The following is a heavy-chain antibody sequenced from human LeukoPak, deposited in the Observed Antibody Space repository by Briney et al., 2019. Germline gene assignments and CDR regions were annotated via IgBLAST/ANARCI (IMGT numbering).Heavy chain of an antibody. CDR1: GGSISSGSYY. D-gene: IGHD4-11*01. CDR3: ARGSNYRDFDY. V-gene: IGHV4-61*02. Sequence: SETLSLTCTVSGGSISSGSYYWSWLRQPAGKALEWIGRIYTSGSTNYNPSLKSRVTISVDTSKNQFSLKLSSVTAADTAVYYCARGSNYRDFDYWGQGTLVTVSS. J-gene: IGHJ4*02. CDR2: IYTSGST.